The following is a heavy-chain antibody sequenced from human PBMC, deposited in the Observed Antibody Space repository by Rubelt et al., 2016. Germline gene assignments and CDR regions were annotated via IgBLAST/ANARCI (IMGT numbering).Heavy chain of an antibody. V-gene: IGHV1-18*01. D-gene: IGHD5-24*01. CDR1: GYTFTSYG. J-gene: IGHJ4*02. CDR3: ARDLTYNLPAY. Sequence: QVQLVQSGAGVKKPGASVKVSCKASGYTFTSYGISWVRQAPGQGLEWMGWISAYNGNTNYAQKLQGRFTMTTDPSTSTAYMELRSLRSADTAVYYCARDLTYNLPAYWGQGTLVTVSS. CDR2: ISAYNGNT.